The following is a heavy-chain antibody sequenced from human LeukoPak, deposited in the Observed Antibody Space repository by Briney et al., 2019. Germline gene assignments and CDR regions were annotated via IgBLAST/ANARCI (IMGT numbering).Heavy chain of an antibody. CDR1: GGSISSGGYY. V-gene: IGHV4-61*08. J-gene: IGHJ6*02. D-gene: IGHD6-19*01. CDR2: IYYSGST. Sequence: NSSETLSLTCTVSGGSISSGGYYWSWIRQPPGKGLEWIGYIYYSGSTNYNPSLKSRVTISVDTSKNQFSLKLSSVTAADTAVYYCARESGGSGWYWERYGMDVWGQGTTVTVSS. CDR3: ARESGGSGWYWERYGMDV.